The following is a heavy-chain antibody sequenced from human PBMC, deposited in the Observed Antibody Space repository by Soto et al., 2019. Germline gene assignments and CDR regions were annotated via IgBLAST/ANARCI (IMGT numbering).Heavy chain of an antibody. CDR1: GFTFSSYS. Sequence: EVQLVESGGGLVKPGGSLRLSCAASGFTFSSYSMNWVRQAPGKGLEWVSSISSSSSYIYYADSVKGRFTISRDNAKNSLYLQMNSLGAEDTAVYYCARSYSSGWYVFDGMDVWGQGTTVTVSS. CDR3: ARSYSSGWYVFDGMDV. V-gene: IGHV3-21*01. J-gene: IGHJ6*02. CDR2: ISSSSSYI. D-gene: IGHD6-19*01.